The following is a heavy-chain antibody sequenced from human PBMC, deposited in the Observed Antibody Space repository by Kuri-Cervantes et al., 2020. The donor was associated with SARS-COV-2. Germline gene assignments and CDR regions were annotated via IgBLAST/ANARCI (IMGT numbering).Heavy chain of an antibody. CDR1: GASISSSNYY. Sequence: SETLSLTCTVSGASISSSNYYWGWIRQPPGKGLEWIGSISYSGTTSHNPSLKSRVTISLYTYKNQFSLRLTSVTAADSAVYYCARHLGGYGDRGFDFWGQGTLVTVSS. D-gene: IGHD4-17*01. J-gene: IGHJ4*02. CDR2: ISYSGTT. V-gene: IGHV4-39*01. CDR3: ARHLGGYGDRGFDF.